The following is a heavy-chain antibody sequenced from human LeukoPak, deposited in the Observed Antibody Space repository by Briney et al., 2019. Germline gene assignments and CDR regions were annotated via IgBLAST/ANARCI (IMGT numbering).Heavy chain of an antibody. D-gene: IGHD2-15*01. CDR3: ARDIVVVVAATVYYYYGMDV. CDR2: INHSGST. J-gene: IGHJ6*02. CDR1: GGSFSGYY. Sequence: SETLSLTCAVYGGSFSGYYWSWIRQPPGKGLEWIGEINHSGSTNYNPSLKSRVTISVDTSKNQFSLKLSSVTATDTAVYYCARDIVVVVAATVYYYYGMDVWGQGTTVTVSS. V-gene: IGHV4-34*01.